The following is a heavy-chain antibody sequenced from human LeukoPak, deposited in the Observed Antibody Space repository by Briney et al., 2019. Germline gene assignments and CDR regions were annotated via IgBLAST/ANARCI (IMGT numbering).Heavy chain of an antibody. Sequence: SETLSLTCTVSGGSISSGGYYWGWIRQPPGKGLEWIGYIYHSGSTYYNPSLKSRVTISVDRSKNQFSLKLSSVTAADTAVYYCARYQLGHHDYWGQGTLVTVSS. CDR1: GGSISSGGYY. D-gene: IGHD1-1*01. CDR3: ARYQLGHHDY. CDR2: IYHSGST. V-gene: IGHV4-30-2*01. J-gene: IGHJ4*02.